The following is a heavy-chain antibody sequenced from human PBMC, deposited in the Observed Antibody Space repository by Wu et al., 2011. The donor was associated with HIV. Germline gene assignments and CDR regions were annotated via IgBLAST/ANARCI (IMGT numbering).Heavy chain of an antibody. Sequence: QVQLVQSGAEMKKPGSSVKVSCKASGGTFSTYAISWVRQAPGEGLEWMGRIIPIIGPANYAQKFQGRVTMTEDTSTDTAYMELSSLRSEDTAVYYCATESLGTSDYYYYMDVWGKGTTVTVSS. CDR3: ATESLGTSDYYYYMDV. V-gene: IGHV1-69*04. D-gene: IGHD7-27*01. CDR1: GGTFSTYA. J-gene: IGHJ6*03. CDR2: IIPIIGPA.